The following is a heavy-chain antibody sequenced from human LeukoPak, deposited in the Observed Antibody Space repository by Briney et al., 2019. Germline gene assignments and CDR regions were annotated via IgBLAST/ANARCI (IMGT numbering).Heavy chain of an antibody. CDR3: SRAAAAGTPFDP. D-gene: IGHD6-13*01. J-gene: IGHJ5*02. CDR2: IIPIFGTA. Sequence: GASVEVSCKASGGTFSSYAISWVRQAPGQGLEWMGRIIPIFGTANYAQKFQGRVTITTDESTNTAYMELSSLRSEDTAVYYRSRAAAAGTPFDPWGQGTLVTVSS. CDR1: GGTFSSYA. V-gene: IGHV1-69*05.